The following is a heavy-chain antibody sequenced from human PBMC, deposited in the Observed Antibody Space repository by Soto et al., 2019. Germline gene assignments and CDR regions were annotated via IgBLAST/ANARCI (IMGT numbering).Heavy chain of an antibody. V-gene: IGHV4-39*07. CDR1: GGSVNIGTYY. CDR2: THHSRRT. Sequence: TSETLSLTCTVPGGSVNIGTYYWSWVRRPPGKGLEFIGETHHSRRTNYNPSLRSRVTMSLDKSKNQLSLILYSVTAADTGVYYCARYSAASGTYYFDYWGQGTLVTVSS. CDR3: ARYSAASGTYYFDY. J-gene: IGHJ4*01. D-gene: IGHD6-13*01.